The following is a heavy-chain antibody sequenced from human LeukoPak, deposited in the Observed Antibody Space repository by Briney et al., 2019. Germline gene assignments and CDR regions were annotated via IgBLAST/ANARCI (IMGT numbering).Heavy chain of an antibody. CDR3: ARSGSYPSYFDY. Sequence: GASVKVSCKASGYTFTGYYMHWVRQAPRQGLEWMGRINPNSGGTNYAQKFQGRVTMTRDTSISTAYMELSRLRSDDTAFYYCARSGSYPSYFDYWGQGTLVTVSS. CDR1: GYTFTGYY. CDR2: INPNSGGT. J-gene: IGHJ4*02. D-gene: IGHD1-26*01. V-gene: IGHV1-2*06.